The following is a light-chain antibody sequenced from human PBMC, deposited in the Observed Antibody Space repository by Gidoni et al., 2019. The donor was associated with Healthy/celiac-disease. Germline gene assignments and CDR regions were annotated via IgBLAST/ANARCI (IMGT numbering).Light chain of an antibody. CDR2: DVS. Sequence: QSALTQPASVSGSPGQSITISCTGTTSDVGGYNYVSWYKQHPGKAPKLMIYDVSNRPSGVSNRFSGSKSGNTASLTISGLQAEDEADYYCSSYTSSSIWVFGGGTKLTVL. J-gene: IGLJ3*02. CDR3: SSYTSSSIWV. CDR1: TSDVGGYNY. V-gene: IGLV2-14*01.